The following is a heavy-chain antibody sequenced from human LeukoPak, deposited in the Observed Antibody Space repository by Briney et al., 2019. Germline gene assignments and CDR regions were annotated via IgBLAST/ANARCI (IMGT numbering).Heavy chain of an antibody. V-gene: IGHV4-61*02. CDR1: GGSISSGSYY. D-gene: IGHD3-22*01. CDR2: IYTSGST. CDR3: AREGYYYDSSGYQNWFDP. J-gene: IGHJ5*02. Sequence: NSSETLSLTCTVSGGSISSGSYYWSWIRQPAGKGLEWIGRIYTSGSTNYNPSLKSRVTISVDTSKNQFSLKLSSVTAADTAVYYCAREGYYYDSSGYQNWFDPWGQGTLVTVSS.